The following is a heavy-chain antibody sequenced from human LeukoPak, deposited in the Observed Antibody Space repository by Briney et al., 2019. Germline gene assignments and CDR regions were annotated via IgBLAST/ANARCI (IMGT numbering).Heavy chain of an antibody. J-gene: IGHJ4*02. V-gene: IGHV4-39*07. CDR2: IYYSGST. CDR1: GGSISSSSYY. CDR3: ASLSILTGYFLDY. Sequence: SETLSLTCTVSGGSISSSSYYWGWIRQPPGKGLEWIGSIYYSGSTYYNPSLKSRVTISVDTSKNQFSLKLSSVTAADTAVYYCASLSILTGYFLDYWGQGTPVTVSS. D-gene: IGHD3-9*01.